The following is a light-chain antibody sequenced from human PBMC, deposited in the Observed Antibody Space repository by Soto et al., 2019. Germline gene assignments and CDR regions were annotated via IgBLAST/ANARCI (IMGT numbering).Light chain of an antibody. Sequence: QSALTQPASVSGSPGQSVTISCTGTSSDVGGYNYVSWYQLHPGKPPKLIIYDVSNRPSGISSRFSGSKSGNTASLTLSGLQAEDEADYYCTSYTTSTTVVFGGGTKLTVI. V-gene: IGLV2-14*01. CDR2: DVS. CDR1: SSDVGGYNY. CDR3: TSYTTSTTVV. J-gene: IGLJ2*01.